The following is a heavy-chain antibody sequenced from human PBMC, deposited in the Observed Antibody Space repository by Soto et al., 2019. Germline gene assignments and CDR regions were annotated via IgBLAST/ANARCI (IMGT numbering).Heavy chain of an antibody. Sequence: GGSLRLSCAASGFSFSTYLMSWVRQAPGKGLEWVANIKQGGNDKFYVDSVKGRFTISRDNDKKSLYLQMDSLRVEDTAVYYCVGALTYEVPYYYYGMDVWGQGTTVTVSS. CDR1: GFSFSTYL. V-gene: IGHV3-7*01. J-gene: IGHJ6*02. D-gene: IGHD3-16*01. CDR2: IKQGGNDK. CDR3: VGALTYEVPYYYYGMDV.